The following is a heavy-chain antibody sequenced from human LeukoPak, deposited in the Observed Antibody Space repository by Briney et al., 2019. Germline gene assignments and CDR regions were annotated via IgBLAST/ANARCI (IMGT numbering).Heavy chain of an antibody. J-gene: IGHJ6*03. CDR3: AREGSSWLNYYYYYMDV. Sequence: SETLSLTCAVYGGSFSGYYWSWIRQPPGRGLEWIGEINHSGSTNYNPSLKSRVTISVDTSKNQFSLKLSSVTAADTAVYYCAREGSSWLNYYYYYMDVWGKGTTVTVSS. CDR1: GGSFSGYY. V-gene: IGHV4-34*01. D-gene: IGHD6-13*01. CDR2: INHSGST.